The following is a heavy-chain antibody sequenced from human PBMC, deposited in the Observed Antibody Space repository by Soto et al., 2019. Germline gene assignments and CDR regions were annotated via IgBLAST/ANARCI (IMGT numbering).Heavy chain of an antibody. CDR1: GYTFSSYA. CDR3: AKASSTTVYNFDS. CDR2: ISGSGGST. V-gene: IGHV3-23*01. Sequence: EVHLLESGGGLVQPGGSLRLSCAASGYTFSSYAMSWVRQAPGMGLEWVSAISGSGGSTYYADSVRGRFTISRDNSKNTLSLQMTSLRAEDTAVYFCAKASSTTVYNFDSWGQGTLVTVSS. D-gene: IGHD1-1*01. J-gene: IGHJ4*02.